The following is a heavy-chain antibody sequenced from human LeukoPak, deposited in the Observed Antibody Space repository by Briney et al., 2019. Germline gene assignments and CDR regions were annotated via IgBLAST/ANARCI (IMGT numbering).Heavy chain of an antibody. CDR1: GFTFDDYA. CDR2: ISWNSGSI. V-gene: IGHV3-9*01. J-gene: IGHJ4*02. CDR3: AKDLEYSSSSLDY. D-gene: IGHD6-6*01. Sequence: PGRSLRLSYAASGFTFDDYAMHWVRQAPGKGLEWVSGISWNSGSIGYADSVKGRFTISRDNAKNSLYLQMNSLRAEDTALYYCAKDLEYSSSSLDYWGQGTLVTVSS.